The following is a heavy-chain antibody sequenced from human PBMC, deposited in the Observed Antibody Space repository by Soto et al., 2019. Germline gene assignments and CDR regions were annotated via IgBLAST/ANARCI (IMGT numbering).Heavy chain of an antibody. CDR2: ISYDGSNK. D-gene: IGHD6-6*01. J-gene: IGHJ3*02. Sequence: QVQLVESGGGVVQPGRSLRLSCAASGFTFSSYAMHWVRQAPGKGLEWVAVISYDGSNKYYADSVKGRFTISRDNSKNTLYLQMNSLRAEDTAVYYCARDPTSYSSSPRLPIWGQGTMVTVSS. CDR3: ARDPTSYSSSPRLPI. V-gene: IGHV3-30-3*01. CDR1: GFTFSSYA.